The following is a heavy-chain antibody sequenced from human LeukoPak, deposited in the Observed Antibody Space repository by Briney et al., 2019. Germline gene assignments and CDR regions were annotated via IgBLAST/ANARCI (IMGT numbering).Heavy chain of an antibody. J-gene: IGHJ5*02. CDR1: GFSVSSKY. V-gene: IGHV3-23*01. CDR2: IGGSGGST. Sequence: GGSLRLSCAASGFSVSSKYMSWVRQAPGKGLEWVSAIGGSGGSTYYADSVKGRFTISRDNSKNTLYLQMNSLRAEDTAVYYCAKSRWGYYDCGESWGQGTLVTVSS. CDR3: AKSRWGYYDCGES. D-gene: IGHD3-22*01.